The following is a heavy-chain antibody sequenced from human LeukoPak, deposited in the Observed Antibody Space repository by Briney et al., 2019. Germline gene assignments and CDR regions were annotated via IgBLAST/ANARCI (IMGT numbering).Heavy chain of an antibody. Sequence: AXVKVSCKASGYTFINYAMTWVRQAPGQGPEWMGWISAYNGNTNYAQNLQGRVTMTTDTSTSTAYMELRSLSSDDTAVYYCARVYNSFGLLYWGQGTLVTVSS. CDR2: ISAYNGNT. CDR3: ARVYNSFGLLY. V-gene: IGHV1-18*01. D-gene: IGHD5-18*01. CDR1: GYTFINYA. J-gene: IGHJ4*02.